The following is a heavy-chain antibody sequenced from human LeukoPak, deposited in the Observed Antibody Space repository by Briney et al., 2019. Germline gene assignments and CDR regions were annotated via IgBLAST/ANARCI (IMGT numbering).Heavy chain of an antibody. J-gene: IGHJ4*02. CDR3: ASGWLQSGFRFDY. CDR1: GGTFSSYA. Sequence: SVKVSCKASGGTFSSYAISWVRQAPGQGLEWMGRIIPIFGTANYAQKFQGRVTITTDESTSTAYTELSSLRSEDTAVYYCASGWLQSGFRFDYWGQGTLVTVSS. D-gene: IGHD5-24*01. CDR2: IIPIFGTA. V-gene: IGHV1-69*05.